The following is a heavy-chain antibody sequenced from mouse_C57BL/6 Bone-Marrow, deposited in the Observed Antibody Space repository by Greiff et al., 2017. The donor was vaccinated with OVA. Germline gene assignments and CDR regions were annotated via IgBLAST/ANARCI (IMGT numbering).Heavy chain of an antibody. V-gene: IGHV1-39*01. CDR3: SRRGELGRWYFDY. D-gene: IGHD4-1*01. Sequence: VQLQQSGPELVKPGASVKISCKASGYSFTDYNMNWVKQSTGKSLEWIGVINPNYGTTSYNQKFKGKATLTVDQSSSTAYMQLNSLTSEDSAVDYVSRRGELGRWYFDYWGQGTTLTVSS. CDR2: INPNYGTT. CDR1: GYSFTDYN. J-gene: IGHJ2*01.